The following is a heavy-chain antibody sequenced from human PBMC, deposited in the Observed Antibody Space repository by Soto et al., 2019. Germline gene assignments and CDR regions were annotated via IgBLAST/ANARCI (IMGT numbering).Heavy chain of an antibody. D-gene: IGHD6-19*01. CDR1: GFTFSGCA. V-gene: IGHV3-73*01. CDR3: TRWAYSYGWYFDY. Sequence: ESGGGLVQPGGSLKLSCAASGFTFSGCAMHWVRQASGKGLEWLGRIRSKPNNYATEYAASVQGRFTISRDDSKNTAYLEMNRLKTEDTAVYYCTRWAYSYGWYFDYWGQGALVTVSS. J-gene: IGHJ4*02. CDR2: IRSKPNNYAT.